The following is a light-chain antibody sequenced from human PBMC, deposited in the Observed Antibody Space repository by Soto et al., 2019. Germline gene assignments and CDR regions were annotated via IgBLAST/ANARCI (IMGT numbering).Light chain of an antibody. CDR3: QQYGSSPGT. Sequence: EIVLTQSPGTLSLSPGERATLSCRASQNVDSSYLAWYQQKPGQAPRLLIYGASTRATGIPDRFSGSGSGTDFTLTISRLEPEDFAVYYCQQYGSSPGTFGQGTKVDIK. J-gene: IGKJ1*01. CDR2: GAS. CDR1: QNVDSSY. V-gene: IGKV3-20*01.